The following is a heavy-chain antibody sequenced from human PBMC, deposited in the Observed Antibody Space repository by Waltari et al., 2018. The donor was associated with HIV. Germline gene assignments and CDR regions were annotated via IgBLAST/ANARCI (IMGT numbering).Heavy chain of an antibody. CDR3: TTSMIRKVSYYYGMDV. J-gene: IGHJ6*02. D-gene: IGHD3-10*01. Sequence: EVQLVESGGGLVKPGGSLRVSCAASGFTFSTAWMSWVRQAPGKGLEGVGHIKTKADGGAADYAAPVKGRFTISRDDSKNTLYLQMDSLKTEDTAVYYCTTSMIRKVSYYYGMDVWGQGTTVTVSS. V-gene: IGHV3-15*01. CDR2: IKTKADGGAA. CDR1: GFTFSTAW.